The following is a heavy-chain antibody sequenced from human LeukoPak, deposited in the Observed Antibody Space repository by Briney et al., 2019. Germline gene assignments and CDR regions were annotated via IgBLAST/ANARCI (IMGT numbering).Heavy chain of an antibody. CDR1: GFTFGDYA. Sequence: GGSLRLSCTASGFTFGDYAMSWFRQAPGKGLEWVGFIRSKAYGGTTEYAASVKGRFTISRDDSKSIAYLQMNSLKTEDTAVYYCTRDHSWSGSYSFDYWGQGTLVTVSS. J-gene: IGHJ4*02. D-gene: IGHD1-26*01. V-gene: IGHV3-49*03. CDR2: IRSKAYGGTT. CDR3: TRDHSWSGSYSFDY.